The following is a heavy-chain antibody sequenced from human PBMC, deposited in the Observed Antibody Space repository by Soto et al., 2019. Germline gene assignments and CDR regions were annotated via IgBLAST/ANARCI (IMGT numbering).Heavy chain of an antibody. V-gene: IGHV4-59*08. CDR3: ARLYGLDAFDI. CDR1: GGSISSYY. J-gene: IGHJ3*02. D-gene: IGHD3-16*02. CDR2: IYYSGST. Sequence: QVQLQESGPGLVKPSETLSLTCTVSGGSISSYYWSWIRQPPGKGLEWIGYIYYSGSTNYNPSLKSRVTRSVDSSKNSFSPRLGSVTAADTAVYYCARLYGLDAFDIWGQGTMVTVSS.